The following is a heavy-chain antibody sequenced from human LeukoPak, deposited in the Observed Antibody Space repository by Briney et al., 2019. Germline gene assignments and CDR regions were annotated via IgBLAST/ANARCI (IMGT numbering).Heavy chain of an antibody. CDR2: ISSYNGNT. V-gene: IGHV1-18*01. CDR3: ARGNDYGDPLDY. D-gene: IGHD4-17*01. Sequence: ASVKGSCKPSGYTFRTHGLSWVRQAPGQGLEWMGWISSYNGNTNYAQKVQGRLTMATDTSTSTAYMELRSLRSDDTAVYYCARGNDYGDPLDYWGQGTQVTVSS. CDR1: GYTFRTHG. J-gene: IGHJ4*02.